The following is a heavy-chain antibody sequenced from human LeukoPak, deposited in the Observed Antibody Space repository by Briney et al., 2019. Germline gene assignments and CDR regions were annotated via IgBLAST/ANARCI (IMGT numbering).Heavy chain of an antibody. CDR2: IYTSGSP. D-gene: IGHD5-12*01. CDR3: ARLGQYSGYEDY. V-gene: IGHV4-4*07. Sequence: SETLSLTCAVSGGSISSYYWSWIRQPAGKGLEWIGHIYTSGSPNYNPSLKSRVTMSVDTSKNQFSLNLSSVTAADTAVYYCARLGQYSGYEDYWGQGTLVTVSS. CDR1: GGSISSYY. J-gene: IGHJ4*02.